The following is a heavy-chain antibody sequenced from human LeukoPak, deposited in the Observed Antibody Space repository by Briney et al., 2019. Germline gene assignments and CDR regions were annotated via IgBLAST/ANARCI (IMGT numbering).Heavy chain of an antibody. D-gene: IGHD3-10*01. CDR1: GGSISSSSYY. V-gene: IGHV4-39*01. CDR2: IYYSGST. J-gene: IGHJ5*02. Sequence: SETLSLTCTVSGGSISSSSYYWGWIRQPPGKGLEWIGSIYYSGSTYYNPSLKSRVTISVDTSKNQFSLKLSSVTAADTAVYYCARHRTPGWFDPWGQGALVTVSS. CDR3: ARHRTPGWFDP.